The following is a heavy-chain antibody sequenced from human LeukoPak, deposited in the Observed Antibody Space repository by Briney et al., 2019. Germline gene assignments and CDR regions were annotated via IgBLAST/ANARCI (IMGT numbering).Heavy chain of an antibody. CDR2: IRYDGSNK. J-gene: IGHJ4*02. Sequence: GGSLRLSCAASGFTFSSYGMHWVRQAPGKGLEWVAFIRYDGSNKYYADSVKGRFTISRDNSKNTLYLQMNSLRAEDTAVYYCAALKYNWNDLDYWGQGTLVTVSS. CDR1: GFTFSSYG. V-gene: IGHV3-30*02. D-gene: IGHD1-1*01. CDR3: AALKYNWNDLDY.